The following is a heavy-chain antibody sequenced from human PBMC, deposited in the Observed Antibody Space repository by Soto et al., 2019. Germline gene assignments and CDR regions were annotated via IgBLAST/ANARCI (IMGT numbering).Heavy chain of an antibody. CDR3: ARPGRGFWSGRGNNYFDY. CDR2: IYYSGST. V-gene: IGHV4-39*01. J-gene: IGHJ4*02. Sequence: PSETLSLTCTVSGGSISSSSYYWGWIRQPPGKGLEWIGSIYYSGSTYYNPSLKSRVTISVDTSKNQFSLKLSSVTAADTAVYYCARPGRGFWSGRGNNYFDYWGQGALVTVSS. D-gene: IGHD3-3*01. CDR1: GGSISSSSYY.